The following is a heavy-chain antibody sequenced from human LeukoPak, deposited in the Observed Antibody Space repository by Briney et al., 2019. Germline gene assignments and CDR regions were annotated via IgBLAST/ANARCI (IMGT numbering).Heavy chain of an antibody. V-gene: IGHV3-53*01. CDR3: ARVWELSFDH. D-gene: IGHD1-26*01. CDR1: GFTVSTDH. CDR2: SYSGGSR. J-gene: IGHJ4*02. Sequence: PGGSLRLSCAASGFTVSTDHMSWVRQAPGKGLEWVAVSYSGGSRHHAESVKGRFTISRDNSKNMLYLQMNSLRAEDTALYYCARVWELSFDHWGQGTLVTVSS.